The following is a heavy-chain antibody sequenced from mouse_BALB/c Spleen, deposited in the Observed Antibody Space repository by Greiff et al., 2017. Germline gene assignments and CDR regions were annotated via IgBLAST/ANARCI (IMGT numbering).Heavy chain of an antibody. CDR2: ISYSGST. Sequence: VQLQQSGPGLVKPSQSLSLTCTVTGYSITSDYAWNWIRQFPGNKLEWMGYISYSGSTSYNPSLKSRISITRDTSKNQFFLQLNSVTTEDTATYYCARGVFAYWGQGTLVTVSA. V-gene: IGHV3-2*02. CDR3: ARGVFAY. J-gene: IGHJ3*01. CDR1: GYSITSDYA.